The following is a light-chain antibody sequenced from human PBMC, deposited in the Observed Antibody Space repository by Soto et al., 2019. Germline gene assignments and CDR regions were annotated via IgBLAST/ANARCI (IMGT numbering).Light chain of an antibody. V-gene: IGKV3-20*01. J-gene: IGKJ3*01. CDR2: GAS. Sequence: EIVLTQSPVTLSLSPGERATLSCSASQSVSSSYLAWYQQKPGQAPRLLIYGASSRATGIPDRFSGSGSGTDFTLTISRLEPEDFAVYYCQQYGSSPFNFGPGTKVDIK. CDR1: QSVSSSY. CDR3: QQYGSSPFN.